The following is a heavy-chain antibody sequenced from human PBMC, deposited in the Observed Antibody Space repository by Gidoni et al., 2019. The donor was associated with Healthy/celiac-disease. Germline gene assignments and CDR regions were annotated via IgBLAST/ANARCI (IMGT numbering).Heavy chain of an antibody. CDR3: ARDFGYYGMDV. CDR2: IGTAGDT. J-gene: IGHJ6*02. Sequence: EVQLVESGGGLVQPGGSLRLSCAASGFTFRSYDMHWVRQATGKGLQWVSAIGTAGDTYYPGSVKGRFTISRENAKNSLYLQMNSLRAGDTAVYYCARDFGYYGMDVWGQGTTVTVSS. CDR1: GFTFRSYD. D-gene: IGHD3-16*01. V-gene: IGHV3-13*01.